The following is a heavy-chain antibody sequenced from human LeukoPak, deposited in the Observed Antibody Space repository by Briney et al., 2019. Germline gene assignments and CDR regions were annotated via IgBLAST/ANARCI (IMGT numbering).Heavy chain of an antibody. Sequence: SETLSLTCTVSGGSISSSSYYWGWIRQPPGKGLEWIGSIYYSGSTYYNPSLKSRVTISVDTSKNQFSLKLSSVTAADTAVYYCARYMVSSSWNYWGQGTLVTVSS. V-gene: IGHV4-39*01. CDR3: ARYMVSSSWNY. J-gene: IGHJ4*02. D-gene: IGHD6-13*01. CDR2: IYYSGST. CDR1: GGSISSSSYY.